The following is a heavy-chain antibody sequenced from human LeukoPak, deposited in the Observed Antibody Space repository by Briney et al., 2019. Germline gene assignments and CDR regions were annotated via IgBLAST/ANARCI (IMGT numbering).Heavy chain of an antibody. D-gene: IGHD2-2*01. CDR3: ARGYCSSTSCYRMDV. J-gene: IGHJ6*04. CDR1: GGSISSYY. Sequence: SETLSLTCTVSGGSISSYYWSWIRQPPGKGLEWMGYIYYSGSTNYNPSLKSRVTISVDTSKNQFSLKLSSVTAADTAVYYCARGYCSSTSCYRMDVWGKGTTVTVSS. V-gene: IGHV4-59*01. CDR2: IYYSGST.